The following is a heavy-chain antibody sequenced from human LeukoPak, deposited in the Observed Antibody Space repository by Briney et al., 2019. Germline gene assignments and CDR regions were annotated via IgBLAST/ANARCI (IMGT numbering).Heavy chain of an antibody. V-gene: IGHV3-21*01. CDR3: ARDGGGSLGY. CDR1: GFTFSSYH. D-gene: IGHD2-15*01. Sequence: PGGSLRLSCEVSGFTFSSYHMNWVRQAPGKGLEWVSSIGSSGSYIYYADSLTGRFTISRDNAKNSLYLQMNSLRAEDTAVYYCARDGGGSLGYWGQGTLVTVSS. CDR2: IGSSGSYI. J-gene: IGHJ4*02.